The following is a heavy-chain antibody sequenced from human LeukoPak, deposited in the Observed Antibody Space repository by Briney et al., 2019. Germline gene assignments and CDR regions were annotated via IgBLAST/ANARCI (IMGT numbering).Heavy chain of an antibody. D-gene: IGHD5-18*01. CDR2: IKQDGSEK. CDR3: ARRTAMVQPRPRPNYYYYYYMDV. V-gene: IGHV3-7*01. Sequence: PGGSLRLFCAASGFTFSSYWMSWVRQAPGKGLEWVANIKQDGSEKYYVDSVKGRFTISRENAKNSLYLQMNSLRAEDTAVYYCARRTAMVQPRPRPNYYYYYYMDVWGKGTTVTVSS. CDR1: GFTFSSYW. J-gene: IGHJ6*03.